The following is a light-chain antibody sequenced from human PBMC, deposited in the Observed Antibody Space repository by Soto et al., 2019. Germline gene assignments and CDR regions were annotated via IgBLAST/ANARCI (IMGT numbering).Light chain of an antibody. V-gene: IGKV1-13*02. CDR1: QGISSA. J-gene: IGKJ4*01. Sequence: AIQLTQSPSSLSASVGDRVTITCRASQGISSALAWYQQKPGKAPKLLVYDASRLESGVPSRFSGSRSGTDFTLTISSLQPEDFATAFSQQFASYPLTVGGRTKVEI. CDR2: DAS. CDR3: QQFASYPLT.